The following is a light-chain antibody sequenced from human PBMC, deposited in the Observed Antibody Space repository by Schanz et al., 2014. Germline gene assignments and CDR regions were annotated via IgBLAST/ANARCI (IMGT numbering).Light chain of an antibody. Sequence: DIQMTQSPSSLSASVGDRVTITCRASQGITNHLAWYQQKPGKVPKLLIYAASTLQSGVSSRFSGSGSGTDFTLTISSLQPEDVATYYCQNYDTALFTFGPGTKVDVK. V-gene: IGKV1-27*01. J-gene: IGKJ3*01. CDR3: QNYDTALFT. CDR1: QGITNH. CDR2: AAS.